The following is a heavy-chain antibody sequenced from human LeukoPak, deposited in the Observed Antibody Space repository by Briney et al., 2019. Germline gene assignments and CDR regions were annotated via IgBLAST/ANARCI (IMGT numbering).Heavy chain of an antibody. CDR3: ARAGIVSRTHDAFDI. Sequence: VGSLRLSCAASGFTFSDYYMSWIRQAPGKGLEWVSYISSSSSYKNYADSVKGRFTISRDNAKNSLYLQMNSLRAEDTAVYYCARAGIVSRTHDAFDIWGQGTMVTVSS. CDR2: ISSSSSYK. J-gene: IGHJ3*02. V-gene: IGHV3-11*05. CDR1: GFTFSDYY. D-gene: IGHD1-14*01.